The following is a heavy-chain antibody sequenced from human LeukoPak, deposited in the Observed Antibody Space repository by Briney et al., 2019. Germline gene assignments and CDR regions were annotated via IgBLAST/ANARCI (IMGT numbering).Heavy chain of an antibody. CDR3: ARVGAVAGYNWFDP. CDR1: GFTFSTYS. J-gene: IGHJ5*02. CDR2: ISSTSSPI. D-gene: IGHD6-19*01. Sequence: GGSLRLSCAASGFTFSTYSINWVRQAPGKGLEWVSSISSTSSPIYYADSVKGRFTISRDNAQNSLYLQMNSLRSEDTAVYYCARVGAVAGYNWFDPWGQGTLVTVSS. V-gene: IGHV3-21*04.